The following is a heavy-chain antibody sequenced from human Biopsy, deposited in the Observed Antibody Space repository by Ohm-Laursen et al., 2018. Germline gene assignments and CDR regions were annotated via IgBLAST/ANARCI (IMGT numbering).Heavy chain of an antibody. Sequence: ASVKVSCKASGYSFTKYYINWVRQAPGQGLEWMGIINPTGGTTSYAEKFQGRVTLTRDTSTGTVYLELDSLIYEDTALYYCARDETGSSVFGPYYYGMDVWGQGTTVTVSS. CDR1: GYSFTKYY. CDR2: INPTGGTT. D-gene: IGHD3-9*01. J-gene: IGHJ6*02. V-gene: IGHV1-46*01. CDR3: ARDETGSSVFGPYYYGMDV.